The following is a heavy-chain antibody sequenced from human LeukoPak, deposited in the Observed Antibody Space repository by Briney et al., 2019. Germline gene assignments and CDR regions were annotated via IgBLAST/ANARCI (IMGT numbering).Heavy chain of an antibody. CDR2: ISSSSSYI. J-gene: IGHJ6*02. D-gene: IGHD5-18*01. Sequence: KPGGSLRLSCAASGFTFSSYSMNWVRQAPGKGLEWVSSISSSSSYIYYADSVKGRFTISRDNAKNSLYLQMNSLRAEDTAVYYCARDNQGRYSYGSNYYYYGMDVWGQGTTVTVSS. CDR3: ARDNQGRYSYGSNYYYYGMDV. V-gene: IGHV3-21*01. CDR1: GFTFSSYS.